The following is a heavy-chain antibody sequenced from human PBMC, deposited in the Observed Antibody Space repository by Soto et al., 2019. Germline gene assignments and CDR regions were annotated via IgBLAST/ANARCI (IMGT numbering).Heavy chain of an antibody. D-gene: IGHD6-13*01. CDR1: GFTFSSYA. CDR3: AKEQQLGRSYYYYYGMDV. J-gene: IGHJ6*02. V-gene: IGHV3-23*01. CDR2: ISGSGGST. Sequence: EVQLLESGGGLVQPGGSLRLSCAASGFTFSSYAMSWVRQAPGKGLEWVSAISGSGGSTYYADSVKGRFTISRDNSKNTLYLQMNSLRAEDTAVYYCAKEQQLGRSYYYYYGMDVWGQGTTVTVSS.